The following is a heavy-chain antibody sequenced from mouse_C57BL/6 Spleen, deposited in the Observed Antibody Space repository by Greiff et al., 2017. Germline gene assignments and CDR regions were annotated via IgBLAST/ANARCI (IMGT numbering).Heavy chain of an antibody. Sequence: QVHVKQSGAELVKPGASVKISCKASGYAFSSYWMNWVKQRPGKGLEWIGQIYPGDGDTNYNGKFKGKATLTADKSSSTAYMQLSSLTSEDSAVYFCARAYYSNIFDYWGQGTTLTVSS. CDR3: ARAYYSNIFDY. J-gene: IGHJ2*01. V-gene: IGHV1-80*01. CDR2: IYPGDGDT. D-gene: IGHD2-5*01. CDR1: GYAFSSYW.